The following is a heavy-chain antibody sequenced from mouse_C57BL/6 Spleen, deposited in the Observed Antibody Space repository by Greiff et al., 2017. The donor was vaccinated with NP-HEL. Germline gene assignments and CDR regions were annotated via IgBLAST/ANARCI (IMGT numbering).Heavy chain of an antibody. V-gene: IGHV1-18*01. Sequence: EVQLQQSGPELVKPGASVKIPCKASGYTFTDYNMDWVKQSHGKSLEWIGDINPNNGGTIYNQKFKGKSTLTVDKSSSPAYLELRSLTSEDTAVYYCASRRGAYWGQGTLVTVSA. J-gene: IGHJ3*01. CDR1: GYTFTDYN. CDR3: ASRRGAY. CDR2: INPNNGGT.